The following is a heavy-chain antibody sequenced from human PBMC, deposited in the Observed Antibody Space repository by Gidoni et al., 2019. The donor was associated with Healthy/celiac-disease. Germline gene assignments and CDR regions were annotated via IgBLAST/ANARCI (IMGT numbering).Heavy chain of an antibody. Sequence: EVQLVESGGGLVQPGGSLRLSCAASGFTFSSYSMNWVRQAPGKGGGGVSYISSSSSTIYYADSVKGRFTISRDNAKNSLYLQMNSLRDEDTAVYYCARASIVGATMPDYWGQGTLVTVSS. D-gene: IGHD1-26*01. CDR2: ISSSSSTI. J-gene: IGHJ4*02. CDR3: ARASIVGATMPDY. V-gene: IGHV3-48*02. CDR1: GFTFSSYS.